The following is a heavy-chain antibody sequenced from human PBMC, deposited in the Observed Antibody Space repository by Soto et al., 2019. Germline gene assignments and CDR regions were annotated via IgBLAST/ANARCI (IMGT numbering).Heavy chain of an antibody. Sequence: QVQLQESGPGLVKPSGTLSLTCAVSGGSISSSNWWSWVRQPPGKGLEWIGEIYHSGSTNYNPSLKSRVTISVDKSKNQFSLKLSSVTAADTAVYYCASQYYYGSELVYYYYYGMDVWGQGTTVTVSS. J-gene: IGHJ6*02. CDR3: ASQYYYGSELVYYYYYGMDV. V-gene: IGHV4-4*02. CDR2: IYHSGST. D-gene: IGHD3-10*01. CDR1: GGSISSSNW.